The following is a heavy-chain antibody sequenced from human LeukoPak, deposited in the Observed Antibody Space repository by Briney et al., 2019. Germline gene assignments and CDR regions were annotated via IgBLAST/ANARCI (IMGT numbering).Heavy chain of an antibody. J-gene: IGHJ4*02. CDR3: AKDARRTSGWYFFDY. CDR2: ISDSGGST. CDR1: GFTFSSHA. D-gene: IGHD6-19*01. Sequence: GGSLRLSCAASGFTFSSHAMSWVRQAPGKGLEWVSTISDSGGSTNYADSVKGRFTISRDNSKNTLYLQMNSLRAEDTAVYYCAKDARRTSGWYFFDYWGQGKRVTVSS. V-gene: IGHV3-23*01.